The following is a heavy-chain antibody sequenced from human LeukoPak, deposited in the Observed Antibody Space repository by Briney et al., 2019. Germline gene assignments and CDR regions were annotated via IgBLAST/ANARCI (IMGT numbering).Heavy chain of an antibody. J-gene: IGHJ3*02. V-gene: IGHV3-30*18. CDR1: GFTFSSYD. Sequence: GGSLRLSCAASGFTFSSYDMHWVRQSPGKGLEWVAVISYDGRNKYYPDSVKGRFTISRDNSKNTLYLQMNSLRAEDTAVYYCAKDYDDAFDMWGQGTMVTVSS. CDR3: AKDYDDAFDM. D-gene: IGHD5-12*01. CDR2: ISYDGRNK.